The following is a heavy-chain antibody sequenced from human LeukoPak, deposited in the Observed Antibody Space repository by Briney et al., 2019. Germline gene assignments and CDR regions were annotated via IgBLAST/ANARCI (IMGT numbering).Heavy chain of an antibody. Sequence: PGGSLRLSCAASGFTFSSYEMNWVRQAPGKGLEWVSYISSSGSTIYYADSVKGRFTISRDNAKNSLSLQMNSLRAEDTAVYYCARTYYDFWSGYTGMGHIDYWGQGTLVTVSS. V-gene: IGHV3-48*03. J-gene: IGHJ4*02. D-gene: IGHD3-3*01. CDR2: ISSSGSTI. CDR3: ARTYYDFWSGYTGMGHIDY. CDR1: GFTFSSYE.